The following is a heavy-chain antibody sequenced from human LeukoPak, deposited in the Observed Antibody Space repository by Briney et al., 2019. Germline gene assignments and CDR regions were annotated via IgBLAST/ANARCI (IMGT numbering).Heavy chain of an antibody. Sequence: GGSLRLSCAASGFTFSSYGMHWVRQAPGKGLEWVAFIRYDGSNKYYTDSVKGRFTVSRDNSKNTLYLQMNSLRAEDTAVYYCAKDKACSSTTCPRGGIDPWGQGTLVTVSS. J-gene: IGHJ5*02. V-gene: IGHV3-30*02. CDR2: IRYDGSNK. D-gene: IGHD2-2*01. CDR3: AKDKACSSTTCPRGGIDP. CDR1: GFTFSSYG.